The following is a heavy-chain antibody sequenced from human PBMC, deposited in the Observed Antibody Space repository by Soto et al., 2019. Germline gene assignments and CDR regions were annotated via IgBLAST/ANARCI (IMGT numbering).Heavy chain of an antibody. D-gene: IGHD4-4*01. CDR1: GGSISSYY. J-gene: IGHJ4*02. CDR2: IYYSGST. Sequence: SETLSLTCTVSGGSISSYYWSWIRQPPGKGLEWIGYIYYSGSTNYNPSLKSRVTISVDTSKNQFSLKLSSVTAADTAVYYCARVSTTVPNSRLFDYWGQGTLVTVSS. V-gene: IGHV4-59*01. CDR3: ARVSTTVPNSRLFDY.